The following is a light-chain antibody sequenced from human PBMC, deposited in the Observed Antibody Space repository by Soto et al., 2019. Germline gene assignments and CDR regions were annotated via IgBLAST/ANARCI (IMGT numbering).Light chain of an antibody. CDR1: QSVSGSF. Sequence: EIVLTQSPGTLSLSPGERATLSCRASQSVSGSFLAWYQQKPGRSPSLLIYSSSTRATGIPDRFSGSGSGTDFTLTISRLEPEDFAVYYCHQYGTSPWTFGQGTKVDFK. CDR2: SSS. V-gene: IGKV3-20*01. CDR3: HQYGTSPWT. J-gene: IGKJ1*01.